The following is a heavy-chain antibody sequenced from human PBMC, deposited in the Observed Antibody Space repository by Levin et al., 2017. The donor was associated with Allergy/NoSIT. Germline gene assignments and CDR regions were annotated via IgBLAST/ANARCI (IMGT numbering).Heavy chain of an antibody. CDR2: IKQDGSEK. D-gene: IGHD2-15*01. V-gene: IGHV3-7*01. Sequence: PGGSLRLSCAASGFTFSSYWMSWVRQAPGKGLEWVANIKQDGSEKYYVDSVKGRFTISRDNAKNSLYLQMNSLRAEDTAVYYCARDEPRIAANEYYFDYWGQGTLVTVSS. CDR1: GFTFSSYW. CDR3: ARDEPRIAANEYYFDY. J-gene: IGHJ4*02.